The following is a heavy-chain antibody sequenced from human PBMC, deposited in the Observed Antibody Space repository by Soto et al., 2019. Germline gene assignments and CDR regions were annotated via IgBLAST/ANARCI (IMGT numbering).Heavy chain of an antibody. CDR3: ARDAPPAGTRYFDL. CDR1: AFTFSSYS. D-gene: IGHD6-13*01. Sequence: EVQLVEFGGGLVKPGGSLRLSCAASAFTFSSYSMNWVRQAPGKGLEWVSSISTSGNYIYYADSLKGRFTISRDNAKNSLYLQMNSLRAGDTAVYYCARDAPPAGTRYFDLWGRGTLVTVSS. CDR2: ISTSGNYI. J-gene: IGHJ2*01. V-gene: IGHV3-21*01.